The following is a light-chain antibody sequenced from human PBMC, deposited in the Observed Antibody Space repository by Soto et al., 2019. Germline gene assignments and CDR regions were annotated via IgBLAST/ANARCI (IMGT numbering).Light chain of an antibody. CDR2: DVS. Sequence: QSVLTRPPSASGSPGQSVAISCTGTSSDVGGYDYVSWCQQHPGKAPKLMIYDVSKRPSGVPDRFSGSKSGNTASLTVSGLQAEDEADYYCSSYAGTHIVFGTGTKVTV. J-gene: IGLJ1*01. V-gene: IGLV2-8*01. CDR1: SSDVGGYDY. CDR3: SSYAGTHIV.